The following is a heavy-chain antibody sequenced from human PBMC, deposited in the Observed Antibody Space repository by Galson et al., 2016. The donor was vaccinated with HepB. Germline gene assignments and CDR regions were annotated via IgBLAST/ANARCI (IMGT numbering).Heavy chain of an antibody. CDR2: ISGSGGST. Sequence: SLRPSCAASGFIFSSYAMSWVRQAPGKGLEWVSAISGSGGSTYYSDSVKGRFTISRDNSNNALYLQMNSLRAEDTAVYYCAKDGKDFPLRRIRTMIVVVLEHWGQGTLVTVSS. CDR3: AKDGKDFPLRRIRTMIVVVLEH. D-gene: IGHD3-22*01. V-gene: IGHV3-23*01. CDR1: GFIFSSYA. J-gene: IGHJ4*02.